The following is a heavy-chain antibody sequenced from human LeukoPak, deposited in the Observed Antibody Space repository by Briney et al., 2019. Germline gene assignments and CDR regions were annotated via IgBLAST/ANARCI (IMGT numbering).Heavy chain of an antibody. CDR2: IYSGGST. J-gene: IGHJ4*02. CDR1: GFTVSSNY. CDR3: ARVPYSSAWDS. D-gene: IGHD6-25*01. Sequence: PGGSLRLSCAASGFTVSSNYMSWVRQAPGKGLEWVSVIYSGGSTYYADSVKGRFTISRDISKNTLYLQMNSLRAEDTAVYYCARVPYSSAWDSWGQGTLVTVSS. V-gene: IGHV3-66*01.